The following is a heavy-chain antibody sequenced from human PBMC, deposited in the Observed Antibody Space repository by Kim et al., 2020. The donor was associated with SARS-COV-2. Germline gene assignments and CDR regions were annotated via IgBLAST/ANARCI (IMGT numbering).Heavy chain of an antibody. J-gene: IGHJ4*02. CDR1: GFTFSSYA. CDR2: ISGSGGST. Sequence: GGSLRLSCAASGFTFSSYAMSWVRQAPGKGLEWVSAISGSGGSTYYADSVKGRFTISRDNSKNTLYLQMNSLRAEDTAVYYCARALLRFLESAEGVWGQGTLVTVSS. V-gene: IGHV3-23*01. CDR3: ARALLRFLESAEGV. D-gene: IGHD3-3*01.